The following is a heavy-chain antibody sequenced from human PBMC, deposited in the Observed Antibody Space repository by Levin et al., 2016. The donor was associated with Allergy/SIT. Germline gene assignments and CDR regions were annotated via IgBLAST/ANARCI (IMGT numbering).Heavy chain of an antibody. V-gene: IGHV3-48*02. J-gene: IGHJ4*02. D-gene: IGHD3-16*02. CDR3: ASNPIMITFGGVIEDDY. Sequence: GESLKISCAASGFTFSSYSMNWVRQAPGKGLEWVSYISSSSSTIYYADSVKGRFTISRDNAKNSLYLQMNSLRDEDTAVYYCASNPIMITFGGVIEDDYWGQGTLVTVSS. CDR1: GFTFSSYS. CDR2: ISSSSSTI.